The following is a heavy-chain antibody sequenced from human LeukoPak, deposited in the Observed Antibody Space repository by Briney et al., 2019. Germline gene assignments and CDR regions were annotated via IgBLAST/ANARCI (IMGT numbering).Heavy chain of an antibody. V-gene: IGHV4-59*01. D-gene: IGHD5-24*01. CDR3: ARTPDVTRWLQPFDY. Sequence: SSETLSLTCTVSGGSISSYYWSWIRQPPGKGLEWIGYIYYSGSTNYNPSLKSRVTISVDTSKNQFSLRLSSETAADTAFYYCARTPDVTRWLQPFDYWGQGILVTVSS. CDR1: GGSISSYY. J-gene: IGHJ4*02. CDR2: IYYSGST.